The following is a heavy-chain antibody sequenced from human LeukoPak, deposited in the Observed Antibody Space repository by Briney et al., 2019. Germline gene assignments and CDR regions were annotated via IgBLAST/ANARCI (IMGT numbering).Heavy chain of an antibody. CDR1: GYTFRKNG. D-gene: IGHD1-20*01. J-gene: IGHJ4*02. CDR2: IRQDGGGK. V-gene: IGHV3-7*01. Sequence: GSLRLSCAASGYTFRKNGFHWVRQAPGKGLEWVANIRQDGGGKNYVDSVKGRFTISRDNAKNSLYLQMNSLRAEDTAVYYCATSPYNWNDLAPDYWGQGTLVTVSS. CDR3: ATSPYNWNDLAPDY.